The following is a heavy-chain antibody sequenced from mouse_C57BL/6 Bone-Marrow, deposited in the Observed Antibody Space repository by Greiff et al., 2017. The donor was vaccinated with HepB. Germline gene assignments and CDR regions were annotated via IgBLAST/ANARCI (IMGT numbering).Heavy chain of an antibody. Sequence: VQLQESGSELRSPGSSVKLSCKDFDSEVFPIAYMSWVRQKPGHGFEWIGGILPSIGRTIYGEKFEDKATLDADTLSNTAYLELNSLTSEDSAIYYCARRGYYGPWFAYWGQGTLVTVSA. CDR1: DSEVFPIAY. D-gene: IGHD1-1*01. CDR2: ILPSIGRT. V-gene: IGHV15-2*01. J-gene: IGHJ3*01. CDR3: ARRGYYGPWFAY.